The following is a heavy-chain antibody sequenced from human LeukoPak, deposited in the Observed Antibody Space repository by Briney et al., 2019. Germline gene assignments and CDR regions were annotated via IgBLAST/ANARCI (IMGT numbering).Heavy chain of an antibody. V-gene: IGHV4-59*01. J-gene: IGHJ4*02. CDR2: IHYSGST. CDR3: ARIMAAAYFPLFDY. Sequence: SETLSLTCTVSGGSISSYYWSWIRQSPEKGLEWIGYIHYSGSTNYNPSLKSRVTISVDRPKNQFSLKLSSVTAADTAVYYRARIMAAAYFPLFDYWGQGTLVTVSS. CDR1: GGSISSYY. D-gene: IGHD6-13*01.